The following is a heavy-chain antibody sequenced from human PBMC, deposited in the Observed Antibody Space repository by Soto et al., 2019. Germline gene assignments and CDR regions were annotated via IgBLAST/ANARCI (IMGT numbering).Heavy chain of an antibody. CDR1: GFTFSSYA. Sequence: EVQLLESGGGLVQPGGSLRLSCAASGFTFSSYAMSWGRQAPGKGLEWVSAISGSGGSTYYADSVKGRFTISRDNPKNTLYLQMNSLKAEDTAVYYCAKDSGRVGSASYYSVNYFDYWGQGTLVTVSS. CDR2: ISGSGGST. V-gene: IGHV3-23*01. CDR3: AKDSGRVGSASYYSVNYFDY. D-gene: IGHD3-10*01. J-gene: IGHJ4*02.